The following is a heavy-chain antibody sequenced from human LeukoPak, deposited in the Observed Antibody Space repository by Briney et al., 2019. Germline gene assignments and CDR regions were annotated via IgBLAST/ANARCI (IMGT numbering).Heavy chain of an antibody. CDR1: GYTFTGYY. J-gene: IGHJ3*02. CDR2: INPNSGGT. Sequence: ASVKVSCKASGYTFTGYYMHWVRQAPGQGLEWMGWINPNSGGTNYAQKFQGRVSMTRDTSISTAYMQLSRLRFDDTAVYYCARRRRGAFDIWGQGTMVTVSS. D-gene: IGHD6-25*01. V-gene: IGHV1-2*02. CDR3: ARRRRGAFDI.